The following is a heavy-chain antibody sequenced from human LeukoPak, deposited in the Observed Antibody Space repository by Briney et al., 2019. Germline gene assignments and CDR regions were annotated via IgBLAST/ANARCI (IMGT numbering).Heavy chain of an antibody. CDR2: ISYDGSNK. CDR3: GTSYSSSGGGDY. D-gene: IGHD6-6*01. Sequence: PGGSLRLSCAASGFTFSSYAMHWVRQAPGKGLEWVAVISYDGSNKYYADSVKGRFTISRDNSKNTLYLQMNSLRAEDTAVYYCGTSYSSSGGGDYWGQGTLVTVSS. J-gene: IGHJ4*02. CDR1: GFTFSSYA. V-gene: IGHV3-30-3*01.